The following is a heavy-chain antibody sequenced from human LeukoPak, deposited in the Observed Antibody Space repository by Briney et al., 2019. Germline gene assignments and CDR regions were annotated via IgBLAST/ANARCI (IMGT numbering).Heavy chain of an antibody. CDR1: AFTFRSYT. V-gene: IGHV3-23*01. D-gene: IGHD2-2*03. J-gene: IGHJ4*02. CDR2: ISNSGGST. Sequence: HPGGSLRLSCAASAFTFRSYTMSWVRQAPGKGLEWVSAISNSGGSTYYADSVKGRFTISRDNSKNTLYLQMNSLRAEDTAVYYCAKDGYVSWAYQLSHFDYWGQGTLVTVSS. CDR3: AKDGYVSWAYQLSHFDY.